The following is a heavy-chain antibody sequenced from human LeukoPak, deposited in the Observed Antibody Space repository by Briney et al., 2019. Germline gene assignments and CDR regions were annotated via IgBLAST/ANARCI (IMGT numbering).Heavy chain of an antibody. Sequence: PGGSLRLSCAASGFTFSDYYMSWIRQAPGKGLEWVSYISSSGSTIYYADSVKGRFTISRDNAKNSLYLQVNSLRAEDTAVYYCARVDSSGYYYRAEYFQHWGQGTLVTVSS. CDR3: ARVDSSGYYYRAEYFQH. J-gene: IGHJ1*01. CDR1: GFTFSDYY. CDR2: ISSSGSTI. V-gene: IGHV3-11*04. D-gene: IGHD3-22*01.